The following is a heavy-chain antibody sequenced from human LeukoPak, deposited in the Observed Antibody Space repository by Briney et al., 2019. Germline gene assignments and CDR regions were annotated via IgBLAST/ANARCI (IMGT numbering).Heavy chain of an antibody. CDR3: AKVATEYFDY. V-gene: IGHV3-23*01. Sequence: TGGSLRISCAASGFTFSSYAMSWVRQAPGKGLEWVSAISGSGGSTYYADSVKGRFTISRDNSKNTLYLQVNSLRAEDTAVYYCAKVATEYFDYWGQGTLVTVSS. CDR2: ISGSGGST. CDR1: GFTFSSYA. D-gene: IGHD5-12*01. J-gene: IGHJ4*02.